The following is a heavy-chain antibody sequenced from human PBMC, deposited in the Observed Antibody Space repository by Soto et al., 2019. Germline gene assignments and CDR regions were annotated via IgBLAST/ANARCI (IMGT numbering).Heavy chain of an antibody. J-gene: IGHJ6*02. CDR3: ARLIAAPLSRYYYGMDV. Sequence: GESLKISCKGSGYSFTSYWIGWVRQMPGKGLEWMGIIYPGDSDTRYSPSFQGQVTISADKSISTAYLQWSSLKASDTAMYYCARLIAAPLSRYYYGMDVWGQGTTVTVSS. D-gene: IGHD6-6*01. CDR1: GYSFTSYW. V-gene: IGHV5-51*01. CDR2: IYPGDSDT.